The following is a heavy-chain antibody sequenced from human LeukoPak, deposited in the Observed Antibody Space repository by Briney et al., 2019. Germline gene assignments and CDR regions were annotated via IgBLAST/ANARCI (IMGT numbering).Heavy chain of an antibody. J-gene: IGHJ5*02. CDR2: ISSNNNI. CDR3: GREDCNNVRCYGASDA. Sequence: GGSLRLSCVGSGFTFSSYAMKWVRHARERGVEWVSSISSNNNIYYADSVKGRFTISRDNAKNSLSLQMNSQRGEDTAVYYCGREDCNNVRCYGASDAWGQGTLVTVSS. CDR1: GFTFSSYA. D-gene: IGHD2-2*01. V-gene: IGHV3-69-1*01.